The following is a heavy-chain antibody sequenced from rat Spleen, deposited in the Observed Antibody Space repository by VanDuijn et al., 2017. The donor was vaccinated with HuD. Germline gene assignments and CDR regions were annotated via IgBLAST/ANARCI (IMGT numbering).Heavy chain of an antibody. CDR1: GFTFSNFD. D-gene: IGHD4-3*01. Sequence: EVQLVESGGGLVQPGRSLKLSCAASGFTFSNFDMAWVRQDPTKGLEWVASISPSGVTYYRDSVKGRFTVSRENAKSTLHLLMDSLRSEDTATYYCARQDTSGYSNWFTYWGQGTLVTVSS. CDR3: ARQDTSGYSNWFTY. J-gene: IGHJ3*01. CDR2: ISPSGVT. V-gene: IGHV5S23*01.